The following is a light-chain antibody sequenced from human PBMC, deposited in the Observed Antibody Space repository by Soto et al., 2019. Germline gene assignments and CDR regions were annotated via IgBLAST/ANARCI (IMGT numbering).Light chain of an antibody. CDR3: SSYTTSNTRQIV. CDR1: SSDVGGYNY. V-gene: IGLV2-14*03. J-gene: IGLJ1*01. Sequence: SVLTKPASVTGAPGQSITISCTGTSSDVGGYNYVSWYQHHPGKAPKLMIFDVSNRPSGVSNRFSGSKSGNTVSLTISGLQPEDEADYYCSSYTTSNTRQIVFGTGTKVTVL. CDR2: DVS.